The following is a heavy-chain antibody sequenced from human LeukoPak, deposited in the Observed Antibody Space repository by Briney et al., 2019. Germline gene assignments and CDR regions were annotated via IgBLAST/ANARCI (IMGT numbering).Heavy chain of an antibody. Sequence: ASVKVSCKASGYTFTSYDINWVRQATGQGLEWMGWMNPNSGNTGYAQKFQGRVTMTRNTSISTAYMELSSLRSEDTAVYYCARFLGCCSGGSCYSKSYYYYYGMDVWGQGATVTVSS. CDR3: ARFLGCCSGGSCYSKSYYYYYGMDV. V-gene: IGHV1-8*01. CDR2: MNPNSGNT. D-gene: IGHD2-15*01. CDR1: GYTFTSYD. J-gene: IGHJ6*02.